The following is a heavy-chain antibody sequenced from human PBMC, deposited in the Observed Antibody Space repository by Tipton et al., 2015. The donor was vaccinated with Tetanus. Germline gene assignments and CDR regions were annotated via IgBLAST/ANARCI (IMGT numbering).Heavy chain of an antibody. Sequence: SLRLSCAASGLTFSRYALHWVRQSPGRGLEWVAVISYDGSNKNYADSVKGRFTISRDNSQNTLYLQMNSLRAEDSATYYCARALQLERKFDFWGQGTLVTVSS. CDR2: ISYDGSNK. CDR1: GLTFSRYA. J-gene: IGHJ4*02. CDR3: ARALQLERKFDF. D-gene: IGHD1-1*01. V-gene: IGHV3-30-3*01.